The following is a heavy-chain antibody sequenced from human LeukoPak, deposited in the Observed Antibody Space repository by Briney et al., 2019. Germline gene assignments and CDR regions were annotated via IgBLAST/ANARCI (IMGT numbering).Heavy chain of an antibody. CDR2: IYSGGST. CDR3: ARGFPDYGDQEGYFDY. D-gene: IGHD4-17*01. Sequence: GGSLRLSCAASGFTVSSNYMSWVRQAPGKGLEWVSVIYSGGSTYYADSVKGRFTISRDNSKNTLYLQMNSLRAEDTAVYYCARGFPDYGDQEGYFDYWGQGTLVTVSS. CDR1: GFTVSSNY. J-gene: IGHJ4*02. V-gene: IGHV3-66*01.